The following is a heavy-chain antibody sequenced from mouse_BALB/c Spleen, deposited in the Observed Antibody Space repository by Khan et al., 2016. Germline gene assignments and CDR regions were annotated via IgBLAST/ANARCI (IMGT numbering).Heavy chain of an antibody. J-gene: IGHJ2*01. D-gene: IGHD1-1*01. CDR3: AYYGSRYYFDY. V-gene: IGHV1-9*01. CDR2: ILPGSGST. Sequence: QVQLQQSGAELMKPGASVKISCKATGYTFSSYWIEWVKQRPGHGLEWIGEILPGSGSTNYNEKFKGKATFTADTSSNTAYMQLRSLTSEDAAVYYCAYYGSRYYFDYWGQGTTLTVSS. CDR1: GYTFSSYW.